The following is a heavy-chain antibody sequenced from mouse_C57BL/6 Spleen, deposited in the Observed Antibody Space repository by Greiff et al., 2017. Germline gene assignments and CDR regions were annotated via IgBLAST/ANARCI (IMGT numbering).Heavy chain of an antibody. CDR1: GYSFTDYN. D-gene: IGHD2-4*01. V-gene: IGHV1-39*01. Sequence: VQLQQSGPELVKPGASVKISCKASGYSFTDYNMNWVKQSNGKSLEWIGVINPNYGTTSYNQKFKGKATFTVDQSSSPAYMQLNSLTSEDSAVYYFARDRVVYYDCDGAFDYWGQGTSFTVSS. J-gene: IGHJ4*01. CDR2: INPNYGTT. CDR3: ARDRVVYYDCDGAFDY.